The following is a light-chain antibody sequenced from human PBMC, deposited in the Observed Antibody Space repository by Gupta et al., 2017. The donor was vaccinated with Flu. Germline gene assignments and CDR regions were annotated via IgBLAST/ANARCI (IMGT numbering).Light chain of an antibody. CDR3: ATWNDNLSSWV. CDR2: RNN. J-gene: IGLJ3*02. CDR1: SSSIGNIF. V-gene: IGLV1-47*01. Sequence: QSVLTQPPSASGAPGQRVTISCFESSSSIGNIFVYWYQQLPGTAPKLLIYRNNQRPSGVPARISGSKSGTSASLAISGLRSEDEADYYCATWNDNLSSWVFGGGTKLTVL.